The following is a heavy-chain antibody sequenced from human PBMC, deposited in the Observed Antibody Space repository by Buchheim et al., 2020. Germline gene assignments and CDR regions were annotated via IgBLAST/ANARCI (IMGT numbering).Heavy chain of an antibody. V-gene: IGHV3-30*18. CDR3: AKPAVGYCSSTSCYVHYYYYYGMDV. CDR1: GFTFSSYG. D-gene: IGHD2-2*01. CDR2: ISYDGSNK. J-gene: IGHJ6*02. Sequence: QVQLVESGGGVVQPGRSLRLSCAASGFTFSSYGMHWVRQAPGKGLEWVAVISYDGSNKYYADSVKGRFTISRDNSKNTLYLQMNSLGAEDTAVYYCAKPAVGYCSSTSCYVHYYYYYGMDVWGQGTT.